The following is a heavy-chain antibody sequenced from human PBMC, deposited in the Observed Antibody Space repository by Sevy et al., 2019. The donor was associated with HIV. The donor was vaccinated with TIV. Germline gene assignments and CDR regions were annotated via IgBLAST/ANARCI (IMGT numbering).Heavy chain of an antibody. J-gene: IGHJ6*02. CDR1: GYTFSDYY. CDR3: ARLTTRPTSDLYGMDV. V-gene: IGHV1-2*02. Sequence: ASVKVSCKASGYTFSDYYIHWVRQAPGQGLEWMAWINPNDGVTHYAQRFQGGVTLTRDTSVSTAYMELRGPRYDDTAIYYCARLTTRPTSDLYGMDVWGQGTPVTVSS. D-gene: IGHD4-17*01. CDR2: INPNDGVT.